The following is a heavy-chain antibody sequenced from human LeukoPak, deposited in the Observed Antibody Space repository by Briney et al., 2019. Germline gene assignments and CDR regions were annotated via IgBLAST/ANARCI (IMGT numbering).Heavy chain of an antibody. CDR1: GFTFSSYW. Sequence: GGSLRLSCAASGFTFSSYWMTWVRQAPGKGLEWVANIKQHGSEKYYVDSVRGRFTISRDNARTSLYLQMNSLRAEDTAVYYCATHCSSVSCSLATFDIWGQGTMVTVSS. CDR2: IKQHGSEK. D-gene: IGHD2-2*01. V-gene: IGHV3-7*01. CDR3: ATHCSSVSCSLATFDI. J-gene: IGHJ3*02.